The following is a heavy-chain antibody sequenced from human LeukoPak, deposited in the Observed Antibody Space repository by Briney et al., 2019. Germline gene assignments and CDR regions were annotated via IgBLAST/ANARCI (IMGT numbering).Heavy chain of an antibody. J-gene: IGHJ6*02. CDR2: ISSSSSYI. D-gene: IGHD3-10*01. V-gene: IGHV3-21*01. Sequence: GGSLRLSCAASGFTFSSYSMNWVRQAPGKGLEWVSSISSSSSYIYYADSVKGRFTISRDNAKNSLYLQMNSLRAEDTAVYYCARDGMVRGVISLYGMDVWGQGTTVTVSS. CDR3: ARDGMVRGVISLYGMDV. CDR1: GFTFSSYS.